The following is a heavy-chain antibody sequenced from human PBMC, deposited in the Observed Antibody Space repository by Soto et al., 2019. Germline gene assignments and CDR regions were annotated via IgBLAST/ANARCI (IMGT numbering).Heavy chain of an antibody. CDR2: IIPILGIG. D-gene: IGHD6-19*01. Sequence: QVQLVQSGAEVKKPGSSVKVSCKASGGTFSSYAFNWVRQAPGQGLEWMGRIIPILGIGDYAPRFQGRVTITADKSTSTVYMELSSLRSEDTAVYYCARNPRAVAAMHMDVWGKGTMVTVSS. CDR1: GGTFSSYA. CDR3: ARNPRAVAAMHMDV. V-gene: IGHV1-69*04. J-gene: IGHJ6*03.